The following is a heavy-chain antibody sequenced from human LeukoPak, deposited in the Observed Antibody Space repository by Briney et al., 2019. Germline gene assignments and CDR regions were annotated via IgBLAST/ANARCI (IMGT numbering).Heavy chain of an antibody. D-gene: IGHD3-10*01. J-gene: IGHJ4*02. Sequence: ASVKVSCKASGYTFTSYGISWVRQAPGQGLEWMGWISAYNGNTNYAQKLQGRVTMTTDTSTSTAYMELRSLRSDDTAVYHCARAAGKLLWFGELLVWGQGTLVTVSS. CDR1: GYTFTSYG. V-gene: IGHV1-18*01. CDR3: ARAAGKLLWFGELLV. CDR2: ISAYNGNT.